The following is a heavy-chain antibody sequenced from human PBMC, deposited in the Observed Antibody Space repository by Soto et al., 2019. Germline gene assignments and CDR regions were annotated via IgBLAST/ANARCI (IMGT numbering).Heavy chain of an antibody. CDR3: AKDDCTNGVCYNY. Sequence: EVQLLESGGGLVQPGGSLRLSCPASGFTFSSYAMSWVRQAPGKGLEWVSAISGSGGNTYYADSVKGRFTISRDNSKNTLYLQMNSLRAEDTAVYYCAKDDCTNGVCYNYWGQGTLVTVSS. J-gene: IGHJ4*02. D-gene: IGHD2-8*01. CDR1: GFTFSSYA. V-gene: IGHV3-23*01. CDR2: ISGSGGNT.